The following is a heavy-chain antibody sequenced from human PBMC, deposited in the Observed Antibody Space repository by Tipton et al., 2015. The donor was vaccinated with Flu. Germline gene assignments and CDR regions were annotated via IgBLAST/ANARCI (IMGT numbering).Heavy chain of an antibody. V-gene: IGHV4-4*02. CDR1: GGSISSSNW. D-gene: IGHD3-3*01. CDR2: IYHSGST. Sequence: GLVKPSGTLSLTCAVSGGSISSSNWWSWVRQPPGKGLEWIGEIYHSGSTNYNPSLKSRVTISVDKSKNQFSLKLSSVTAADTAVYYCARDYTYYDFWSGRSNAFDIWGQGTMVTVSS. CDR3: ARDYTYYDFWSGRSNAFDI. J-gene: IGHJ3*02.